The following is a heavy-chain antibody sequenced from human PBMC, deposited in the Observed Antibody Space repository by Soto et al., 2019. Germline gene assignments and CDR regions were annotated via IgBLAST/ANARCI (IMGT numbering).Heavy chain of an antibody. CDR3: ARGAPVFIRH. D-gene: IGHD3-10*01. V-gene: IGHV4-30-2*01. CDR2: IYHSGST. CDR1: GGSISSGGYS. Sequence: SETLSLTCAVSGGSISSGGYSWSWIRQPPGKGLEWIGYIYHSGSTYYNPSLKSRVTISVDRSKNQFSLKLSSVTAADTAVYYCARGAPVFIRHWRQGTLVTVSS. J-gene: IGHJ1*01.